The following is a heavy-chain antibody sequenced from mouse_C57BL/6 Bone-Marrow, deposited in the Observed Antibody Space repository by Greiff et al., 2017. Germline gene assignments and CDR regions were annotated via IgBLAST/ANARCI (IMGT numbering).Heavy chain of an antibody. CDR2: INPYNGGT. D-gene: IGHD1-1*01. J-gene: IGHJ1*03. CDR3: ASLLLRSNWYFDV. V-gene: IGHV1-19*01. Sequence: VQLQQSGPVLVKPGASVKMSCKASGYTFTDYYLNWVKPSHGKSLEWIGVINPYNGGTSYNQKFKGKATLTVDKSSSTAYMDLKSLTSEDSAVYYCASLLLRSNWYFDVWGTGTTVTVSS. CDR1: GYTFTDYY.